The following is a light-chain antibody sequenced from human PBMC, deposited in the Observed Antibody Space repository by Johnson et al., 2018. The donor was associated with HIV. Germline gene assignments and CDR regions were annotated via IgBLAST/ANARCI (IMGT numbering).Light chain of an antibody. CDR3: GTWDTSRSARYV. V-gene: IGLV1-51*02. CDR1: RSSTGRNY. J-gene: IGLJ1*01. CDR2: ENN. Sequence: QSVLTQPPSVSAAPGQKVTIYCSGSRSSTGRNYASWYQQLPGTAPKLLIYENNKRPSRIPDRFSGSKSGTSATLGITGLQTGDEAAYYCGTWDTSRSARYVFGSGTKVTVL.